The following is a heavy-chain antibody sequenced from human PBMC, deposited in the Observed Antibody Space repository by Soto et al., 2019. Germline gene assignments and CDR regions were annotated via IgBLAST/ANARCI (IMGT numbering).Heavy chain of an antibody. CDR2: ISYDGSNK. Sequence: GGSMRLSCAASGFTFSSYGMHWVRQAPGKGLEWVAVISYDGSNKYYADSVKGRFTISRDNSKNTLYLQMNSLRAEDTAVYYCAKDLPTIGYWGQGTLVTVSS. V-gene: IGHV3-30*18. CDR1: GFTFSSYG. J-gene: IGHJ4*02. CDR3: AKDLPTIGY.